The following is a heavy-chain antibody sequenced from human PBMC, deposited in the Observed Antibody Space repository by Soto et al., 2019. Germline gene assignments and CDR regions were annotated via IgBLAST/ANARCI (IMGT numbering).Heavy chain of an antibody. Sequence: SETLSLTCAVYGGSFSGYYWSWIRQPPGKGLEWIGEINHSGSTNYNPSLKSRVTISVDTSKNQFSLKLSSVTAADTAVYYCARVYSGSYSDSWGQGTLVTVSS. CDR1: GGSFSGYY. CDR2: INHSGST. J-gene: IGHJ4*02. V-gene: IGHV4-34*01. D-gene: IGHD1-26*01. CDR3: ARVYSGSYSDS.